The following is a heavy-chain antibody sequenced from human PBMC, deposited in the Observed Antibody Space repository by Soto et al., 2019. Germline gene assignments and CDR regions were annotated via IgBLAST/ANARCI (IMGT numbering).Heavy chain of an antibody. CDR2: IYYSGST. Sequence: SETLSLTCTVSGGSISSGDYYWSWIRQPPGKGLEWIGYIYYSGSTYYNPSLKSRVTISVDTSKNQFSLKLNSVTAADTAVYYCATQEVGGTYVYTFDPWGQGTLVTV. J-gene: IGHJ5*02. CDR1: GGSISSGDYY. D-gene: IGHD1-26*01. V-gene: IGHV4-30-4*02. CDR3: ATQEVGGTYVYTFDP.